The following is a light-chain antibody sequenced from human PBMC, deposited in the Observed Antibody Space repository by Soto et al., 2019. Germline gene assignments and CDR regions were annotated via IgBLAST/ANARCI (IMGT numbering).Light chain of an antibody. V-gene: IGKV3-11*01. Sequence: EIVLTQSPATLSLSPGERATLSCRASQSVGRYLAWYQQKAGQAPRLLIFDTSNRATGIPARFSGSGSGTDFTLTISSLEPEDSAVYYCQQRSNWPPTFGGGNKVEIK. CDR2: DTS. CDR1: QSVGRY. CDR3: QQRSNWPPT. J-gene: IGKJ4*01.